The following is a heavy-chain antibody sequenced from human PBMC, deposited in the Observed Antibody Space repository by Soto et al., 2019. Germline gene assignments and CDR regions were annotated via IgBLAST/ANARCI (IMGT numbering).Heavy chain of an antibody. Sequence: PXXTLSLPYAVYGGSFSGYYWRWIPQPPGKGLEWIATIYYSGSTYYNPSLKSRVTISVDTSKNQFSLKLSSVTAAETAVYYCARQFFYYGSEAHNWFDPWGQGTLVTVSS. CDR3: ARQFFYYGSEAHNWFDP. V-gene: IGHV4-34*01. CDR2: IYYSGST. J-gene: IGHJ5*02. CDR1: GGSFSGYY. D-gene: IGHD3-10*01.